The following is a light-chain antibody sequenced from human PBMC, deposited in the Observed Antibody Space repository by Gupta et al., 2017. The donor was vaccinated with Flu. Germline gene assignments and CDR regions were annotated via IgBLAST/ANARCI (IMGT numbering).Light chain of an antibody. CDR3: AAWDDSLSGLPYV. CDR2: RNN. J-gene: IGLJ1*01. V-gene: IGLV1-47*01. Sequence: QSVLTQPPSASGTPGQRVTISCSGSSSNIGSNYVYWYQQLPGTAPKLLIYRNNQRPSGVPDRFSGSKSGTSAPLAISGLRSEDEADYYCAAWDDSLSGLPYVFGTGTKVTVL. CDR1: SSNIGSNY.